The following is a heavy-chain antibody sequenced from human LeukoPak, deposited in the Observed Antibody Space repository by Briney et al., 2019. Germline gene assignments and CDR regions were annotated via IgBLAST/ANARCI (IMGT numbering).Heavy chain of an antibody. CDR3: ARGYYDFWSGYWNWFDP. CDR1: GASITSDIFY. Sequence: PSETLSLTCTVSGASITSDIFYWNWIRQSPGKGLEWIGYIYYSGSTNYNPSLKSRVTISVDTSKNQFSLKLSSVTAADTAVYYCARGYYDFWSGYWNWFDPWGQGTLVTVSS. J-gene: IGHJ5*02. V-gene: IGHV4-61*01. D-gene: IGHD3-3*01. CDR2: IYYSGST.